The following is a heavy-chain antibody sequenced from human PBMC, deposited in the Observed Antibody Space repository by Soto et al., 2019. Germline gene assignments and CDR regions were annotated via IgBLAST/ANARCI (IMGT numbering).Heavy chain of an antibody. Sequence: PGESLKSSCKGSGYRFSDYWIGWVRQMPGKGLEWMGIIYPGDSDTRYSPSFQGQVTISADRSISTAYLQWSSLKASDSAMYYCARQESSSPRLPYYYYYGMDVWGQGTTVTVSS. J-gene: IGHJ6*02. D-gene: IGHD6-6*01. CDR3: ARQESSSPRLPYYYYYGMDV. V-gene: IGHV5-51*01. CDR1: GYRFSDYW. CDR2: IYPGDSDT.